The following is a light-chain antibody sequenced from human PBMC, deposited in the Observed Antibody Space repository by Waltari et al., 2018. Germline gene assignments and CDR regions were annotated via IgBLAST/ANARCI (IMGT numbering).Light chain of an antibody. CDR1: QSISSW. V-gene: IGKV1-5*03. CDR2: EAS. CDR3: QQFSLFPWT. Sequence: DIQLTQSPSTLSASVGDKVTITCRASQSISSWLAWYQQKPGKAPELLMYEASTLESGVPSRFSGSGSETEFTLSITGLQPDDFATYYCQQFSLFPWTFGQGTKVEIK. J-gene: IGKJ1*01.